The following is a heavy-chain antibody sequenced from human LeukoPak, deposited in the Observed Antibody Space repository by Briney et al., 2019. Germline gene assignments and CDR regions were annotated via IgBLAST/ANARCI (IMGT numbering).Heavy chain of an antibody. V-gene: IGHV1-46*01. J-gene: IGHJ4*02. CDR1: GYTFTSYY. CDR3: AITRRYYYDSSGYYVLDY. Sequence: ASVKVSCKASGYTFTSYYMHWVRQAPGQGLEWMGIINPSGGSTSYAQKFQGRVTMTRDTSTSTVYMELSSLRSEDTAVYYCAITRRYYYDSSGYYVLDYWGQGTLVTVSS. CDR2: INPSGGST. D-gene: IGHD3-22*01.